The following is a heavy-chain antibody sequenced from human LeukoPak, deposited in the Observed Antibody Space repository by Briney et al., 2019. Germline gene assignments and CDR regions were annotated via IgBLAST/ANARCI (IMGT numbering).Heavy chain of an antibody. CDR1: GFTFSVYG. D-gene: IGHD2-2*01. CDR3: VGDFEVSAAAPDYYYFYYMDV. V-gene: IGHV3-48*04. Sequence: PGGSLRLSCAVSGFTFSVYGMNWVRQAPGKGLEWLSHISSGGTTIYYADSVKGRFTISRDNVENSLFLQMNSLRVDDTAVYYCVGDFEVSAAAPDYYYFYYMDVWGTGTTVTVSS. J-gene: IGHJ6*03. CDR2: ISSGGTTI.